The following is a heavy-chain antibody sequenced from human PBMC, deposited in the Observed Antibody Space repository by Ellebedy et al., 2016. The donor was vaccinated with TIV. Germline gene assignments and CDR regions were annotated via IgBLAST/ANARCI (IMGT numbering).Heavy chain of an antibody. CDR2: IKSKSNGGTT. D-gene: IGHD6-13*01. CDR1: GFTFSSAW. J-gene: IGHJ4*02. CDR3: APDTSPYSSNWYPKN. Sequence: GESLKISCVVSGFTFSSAWMNWVRQAPGKGLEWVGRIKSKSNGGTTDHAAPVKGRFTISRDDSKSTLYLQMNSLKIEDTGVYYCAPDTSPYSSNWYPKNWGQGTLVTVSS. V-gene: IGHV3-15*07.